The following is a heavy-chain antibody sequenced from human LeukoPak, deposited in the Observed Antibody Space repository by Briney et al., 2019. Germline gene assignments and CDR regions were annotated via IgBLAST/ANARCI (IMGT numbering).Heavy chain of an antibody. CDR3: ARGGGRFYDILTGYYTPYFDY. D-gene: IGHD3-9*01. CDR2: IIPIFGTA. V-gene: IGHV1-69*13. CDR1: GYTFTGYY. Sequence: GASVKVSCKASGYTFTGYYMHWVRQAPGQGLEWMGGIIPIFGTANYAQKFQGRVTITADESTSTAYMELSSLRSEDTAVYYCARGGGRFYDILTGYYTPYFDYWGQGTLVTVSS. J-gene: IGHJ4*02.